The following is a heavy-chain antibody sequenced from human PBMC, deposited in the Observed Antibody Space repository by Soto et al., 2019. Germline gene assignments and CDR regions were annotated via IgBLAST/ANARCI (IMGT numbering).Heavy chain of an antibody. D-gene: IGHD6-19*01. J-gene: IGHJ4*02. Sequence: ETLSLTCAVYGGSFSDFYWTWIRQPPGKGLEWIGEINHSGSTNYNPSLKSRVAISVDTSKNQFPLNLTSVTAADTAVYYCGPRGAVADPRGYWGQGTLVTVSS. V-gene: IGHV4-34*01. CDR1: GGSFSDFY. CDR3: GPRGAVADPRGY. CDR2: INHSGST.